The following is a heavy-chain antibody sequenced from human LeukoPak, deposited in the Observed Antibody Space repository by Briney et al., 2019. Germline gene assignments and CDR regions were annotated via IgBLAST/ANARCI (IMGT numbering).Heavy chain of an antibody. V-gene: IGHV4-34*01. CDR2: INHSGST. J-gene: IGHJ5*02. D-gene: IGHD2-2*02. Sequence: SETLSLXCAVYGGSFSGYYWSWSRQPPGKGLEWIGDINHSGSTNYNPSLKSRVTISVDTSKNQFSLKLSSVTAADTAVYYCARSVVVPAAIDWFDPWGQGTLVTVSS. CDR1: GGSFSGYY. CDR3: ARSVVVPAAIDWFDP.